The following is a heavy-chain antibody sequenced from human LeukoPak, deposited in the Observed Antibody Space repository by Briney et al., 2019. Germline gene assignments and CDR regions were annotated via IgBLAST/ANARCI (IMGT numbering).Heavy chain of an antibody. CDR1: GGSFSGYY. J-gene: IGHJ6*03. CDR3: ARGRTILYYYYYYMDV. V-gene: IGHV4-34*01. CDR2: INHSGST. Sequence: SETLSLACAVYGGSFSGYYWSWIRQPPGEGLEWIGEINHSGSTNYNPSLKSRVTISVDTSKNQFSLKLSSVTAADTAVYYCARGRTILYYYYYYMDVWGKGTTVTVSS. D-gene: IGHD2-2*01.